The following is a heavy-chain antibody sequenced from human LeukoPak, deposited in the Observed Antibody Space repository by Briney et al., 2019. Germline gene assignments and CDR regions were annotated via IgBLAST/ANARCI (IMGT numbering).Heavy chain of an antibody. V-gene: IGHV3-64*01. D-gene: IGHD6-19*01. CDR1: GFTFSSYA. CDR3: AREDVAGAYYYYYGMDV. CDR2: ISSNGDST. Sequence: PGGSLRLSCAASGFTFSSYAMHWVRQAPGKGLEYVSVISSNGDSTYYTNSVKCRFTISRDNSKNTLYLQMGSLRAEDMAVYYCAREDVAGAYYYYYGMDVWGQGTTVTVSS. J-gene: IGHJ6*02.